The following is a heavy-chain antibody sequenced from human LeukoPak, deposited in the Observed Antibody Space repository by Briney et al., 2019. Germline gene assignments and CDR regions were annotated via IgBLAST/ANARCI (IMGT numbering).Heavy chain of an antibody. V-gene: IGHV4-30-2*01. Sequence: SETLSLTCTVSGGSISSGGYYWSWIRQPPGKGLEWIGYIYHSGSTYYNPSLKSRVTISVDRSKNQFSLQLNSMTPEDTAVYFCARGFSEIAPAALTSWGQGTLVTVSS. J-gene: IGHJ5*02. D-gene: IGHD2-2*01. CDR2: IYHSGST. CDR3: ARGFSEIAPAALTS. CDR1: GGSISSGGYY.